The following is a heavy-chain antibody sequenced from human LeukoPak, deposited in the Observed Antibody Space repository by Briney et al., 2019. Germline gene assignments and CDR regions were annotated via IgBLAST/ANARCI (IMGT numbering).Heavy chain of an antibody. J-gene: IGHJ4*02. CDR1: GGSISSSSYY. Sequence: PSETLSLTCTVSGGSISSSSYYWGWIRQPPGKGLEWIGSIYYSGSTYYNPSLKSRVTISVDTSKNQFSLKLSSVTAADTAVYYCARLQYSYGPYYFDYWGQGTLVTVSS. D-gene: IGHD5-18*01. CDR3: ARLQYSYGPYYFDY. V-gene: IGHV4-39*01. CDR2: IYYSGST.